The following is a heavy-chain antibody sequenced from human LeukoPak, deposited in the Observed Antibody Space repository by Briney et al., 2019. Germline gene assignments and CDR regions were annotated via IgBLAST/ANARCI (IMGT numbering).Heavy chain of an antibody. CDR3: ARSAYNWNYDAMVDY. V-gene: IGHV3-30*04. Sequence: GRSLRLSCAASGFTFSSYAMHWVRQAPGKGLEWVAVISYDGSNKYYADSVKGRFTISRDNSKNTLYLQMNSLRAEDTAVYYCARSAYNWNYDAMVDYWGQGTLVTVSS. D-gene: IGHD1-7*01. CDR1: GFTFSSYA. CDR2: ISYDGSNK. J-gene: IGHJ4*02.